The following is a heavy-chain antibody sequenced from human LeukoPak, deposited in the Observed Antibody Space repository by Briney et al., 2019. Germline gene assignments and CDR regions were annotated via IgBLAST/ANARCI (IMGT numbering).Heavy chain of an antibody. CDR3: ARGLENVWGNYRHCFDY. CDR1: GFTFSNFA. CDR2: ISYDGNNK. Sequence: PGGSLRLSCAASGFTFSNFAMHWVRQAPGKGLEWVAVISYDGNNKYYADSVKGQFTISRDNSKNTLYLQMNSLRAEDTAVYYCARGLENVWGNYRHCFDYWGQGTLVSVSS. V-gene: IGHV3-30-3*01. J-gene: IGHJ4*02. D-gene: IGHD3-16*02.